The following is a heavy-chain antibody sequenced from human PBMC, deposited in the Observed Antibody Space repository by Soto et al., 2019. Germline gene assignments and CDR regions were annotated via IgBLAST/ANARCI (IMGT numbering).Heavy chain of an antibody. D-gene: IGHD3-9*01. J-gene: IGHJ6*02. CDR1: GYTFTSYA. V-gene: IGHV1-3*01. Sequence: QVQLVQSGAEVKKPGASVKVFCKASGYTFTSYAMHWVRQAPGQRLEWMGWINAGNGNTKYSQKFQGRVTITRDTAASTAYMELSSLRSEDTAVYYCARDLQSYDILTGYRYGMDVWGQGTTVTVSS. CDR3: ARDLQSYDILTGYRYGMDV. CDR2: INAGNGNT.